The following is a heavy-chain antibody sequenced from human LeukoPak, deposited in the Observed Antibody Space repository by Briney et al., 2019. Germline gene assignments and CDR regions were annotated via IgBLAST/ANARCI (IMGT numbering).Heavy chain of an antibody. Sequence: GASVKVSCKASGGTFISYAISWVRQAPGQGLEWMGRIIPILGIANYAQKFQGRVTITADKSTSTAYMELSSLRSEDTAVYYCARDSVAGNHAFDIWGQGTMVTVSS. CDR3: ARDSVAGNHAFDI. CDR1: GGTFISYA. D-gene: IGHD6-19*01. CDR2: IIPILGIA. V-gene: IGHV1-69*04. J-gene: IGHJ3*02.